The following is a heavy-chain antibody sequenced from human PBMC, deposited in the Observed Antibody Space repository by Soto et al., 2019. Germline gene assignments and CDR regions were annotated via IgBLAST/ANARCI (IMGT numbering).Heavy chain of an antibody. D-gene: IGHD3-22*01. CDR1: GFTFSTYW. Sequence: PGGSLRLSCSASGFTFSTYWMSWVRQAQGKGLEWVANIKQDGSEKYYVDSVRGRFTISRDTAKNSLYLQMNSLRAEDTAVYYYARAYYYDSSGFSPGGHWGQGTLVTVSS. CDR2: IKQDGSEK. CDR3: ARAYYYDSSGFSPGGH. J-gene: IGHJ4*02. V-gene: IGHV3-7*01.